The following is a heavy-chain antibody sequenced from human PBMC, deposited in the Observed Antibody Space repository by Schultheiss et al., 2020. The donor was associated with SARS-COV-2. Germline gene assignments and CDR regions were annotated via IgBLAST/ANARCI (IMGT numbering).Heavy chain of an antibody. CDR3: ARDRDNWNDVRPTAPDY. V-gene: IGHV3-33*01. D-gene: IGHD1-1*01. J-gene: IGHJ4*02. Sequence: GESLKISCAASGFTFSSYGMHWVRQAPGKGLEWVAVIWYDGSNKYYADSVKGRFTISRDNSKNTLYLQMNSLRAEDTAVYYCARDRDNWNDVRPTAPDYWGQGTLVTVSS. CDR1: GFTFSSYG. CDR2: IWYDGSNK.